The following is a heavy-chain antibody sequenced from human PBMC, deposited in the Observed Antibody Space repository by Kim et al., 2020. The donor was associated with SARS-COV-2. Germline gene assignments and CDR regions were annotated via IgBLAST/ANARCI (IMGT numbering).Heavy chain of an antibody. V-gene: IGHV1-18*04. D-gene: IGHD1-26*01. CDR1: GYTFTSYG. CDR2: ISAYNGNT. J-gene: IGHJ6*02. CDR3: ARGGVGRIYYYYGMDV. Sequence: ASVKVSCKASGYTFTSYGISWVRQAPGQGLEWMGWISAYNGNTNYAQKLQGRVTMTTDTSTSTAYMELRSLRSDDTAVYYCARGGVGRIYYYYGMDVWGQGTTVTVSS.